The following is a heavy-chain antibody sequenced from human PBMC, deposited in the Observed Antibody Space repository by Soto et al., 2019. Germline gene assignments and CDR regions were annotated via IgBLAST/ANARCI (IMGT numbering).Heavy chain of an antibody. Sequence: RSLTCAVYGGSFSGYYWSWIRQPPGKGLEWIGEINHSGSTNYNPSLKSRVTISVDTSKNQFSLKLSSVTAADTAVYYCARGRSPYSSSGPPFDPWGQGALVTVSS. CDR1: GGSFSGYY. D-gene: IGHD6-13*01. CDR3: ARGRSPYSSSGPPFDP. J-gene: IGHJ5*02. V-gene: IGHV4-34*01. CDR2: INHSGST.